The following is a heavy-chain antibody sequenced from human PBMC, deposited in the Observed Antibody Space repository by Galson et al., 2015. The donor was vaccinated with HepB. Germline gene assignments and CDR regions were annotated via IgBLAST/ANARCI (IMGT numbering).Heavy chain of an antibody. Sequence: SCKASGYSFTAHHMYWVGQAPGQGLEWMGRINPNGGGTNYAQKFQGRVTMTRDTSISTVYMELSRLTLDDTALYYCARGFYDTTGYYSLGDYWGQGTLVTVSS. CDR2: INPNGGGT. J-gene: IGHJ4*02. CDR3: ARGFYDTTGYYSLGDY. D-gene: IGHD3-22*01. V-gene: IGHV1-2*06. CDR1: GYSFTAHH.